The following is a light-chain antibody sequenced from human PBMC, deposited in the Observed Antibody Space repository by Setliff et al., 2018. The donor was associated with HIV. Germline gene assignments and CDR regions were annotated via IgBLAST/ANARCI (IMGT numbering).Light chain of an antibody. CDR1: SSDVGSYNR. Sequence: QSALAQPPSVSGSPGQSVTISCTGTSSDVGSYNRVSWYQQPPGTAPKLMIYEVSYRPSGVPDRFSGSKSVNTASLTISGLQAEGEADYYCSSYTTSNTYVFGTGTKVTVL. CDR2: EVS. J-gene: IGLJ1*01. CDR3: SSYTTSNTYV. V-gene: IGLV2-18*02.